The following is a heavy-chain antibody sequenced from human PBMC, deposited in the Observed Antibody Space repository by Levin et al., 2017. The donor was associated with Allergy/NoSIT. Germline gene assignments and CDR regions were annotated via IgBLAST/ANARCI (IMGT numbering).Heavy chain of an antibody. CDR3: ARGHAMGGYDLSDDAFDI. CDR2: IYSGGST. CDR1: GFTVSSNY. J-gene: IGHJ3*02. Sequence: GESLKISCAASGFTVSSNYMSWVRQAPGKGLEWVSVIYSGGSTYYADSVKGRFTISRDNSKNTLYLQMNSLRAEDTAVYYCARGHAMGGYDLSDDAFDIWGQGTMVTVSS. V-gene: IGHV3-66*01. D-gene: IGHD5-12*01.